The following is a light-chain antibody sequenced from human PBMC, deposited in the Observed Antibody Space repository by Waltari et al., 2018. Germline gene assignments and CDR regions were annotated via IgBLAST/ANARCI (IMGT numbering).Light chain of an antibody. Sequence: QSALTQPASVSESPGQSITISCTGTSSVIGAYNSVSWYQQYPGKAPKLSIYEVSNRPSGVSKRFSGSKSGYTASLTISGRQAEDEADYYCSSYTSRSTPYVFGTGTKVTVL. CDR2: EVS. CDR3: SSYTSRSTPYV. CDR1: SSVIGAYNS. V-gene: IGLV2-14*01. J-gene: IGLJ1*01.